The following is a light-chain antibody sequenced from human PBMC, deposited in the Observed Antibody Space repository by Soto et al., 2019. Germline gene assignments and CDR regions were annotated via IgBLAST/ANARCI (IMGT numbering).Light chain of an antibody. CDR1: QSLRSSY. Sequence: PGERATLSCWASQSLRSSYLAWYQRKPGQAPRLLMFGAPRRATGIPDRFNGSGSGTDFILTISRLEPEDVAVYYCQKYGSSSINFGQGTRLAIK. CDR3: QKYGSSSIN. J-gene: IGKJ5*01. V-gene: IGKV3-20*01. CDR2: GAP.